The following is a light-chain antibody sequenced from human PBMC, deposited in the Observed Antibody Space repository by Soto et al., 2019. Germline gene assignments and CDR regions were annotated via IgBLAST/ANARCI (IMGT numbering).Light chain of an antibody. Sequence: QSALTQPASVSGSPGQSITISCTGTSSDFGCYNYVSWYQQHPGKAPKLMSYEVNNRPSDVSNRFSGSKSGNTASLTISGLQHEDEHDYYCNSYTSRYTLVLGNGTKVTVL. CDR2: EVN. J-gene: IGLJ1*01. V-gene: IGLV2-14*01. CDR1: SSDFGCYNY. CDR3: NSYTSRYTLV.